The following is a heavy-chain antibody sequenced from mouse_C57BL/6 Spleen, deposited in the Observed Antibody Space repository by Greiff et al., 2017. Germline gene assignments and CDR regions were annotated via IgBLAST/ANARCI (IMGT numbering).Heavy chain of an antibody. CDR1: GYSFTGYY. CDR3: ARSGYGSFAY. V-gene: IGHV1-42*01. Sequence: EVQVVESGPELVKPGASVKISCKASGYSFTGYYMNWVKQSPEKSLEWIGEINPSTGDTTYNQKFKAKATLTVDKSSSTAYMQLKSLTSEDSAVYYCARSGYGSFAYWGQGTLVTVSA. J-gene: IGHJ3*01. D-gene: IGHD3-2*02. CDR2: INPSTGDT.